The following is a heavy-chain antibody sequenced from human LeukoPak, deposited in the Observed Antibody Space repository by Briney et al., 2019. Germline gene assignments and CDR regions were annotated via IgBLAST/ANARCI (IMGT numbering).Heavy chain of an antibody. J-gene: IGHJ4*02. Sequence: GGSLRLSCAASGFIFTNYGMHWVRQAPGKGLEWVAIISFDGRIEYYVDSVKGRFTISRDKSKNTLYLQMNSLRAEDTAVYYCARPTITMVRGVITPSFGYWGQGTLVTVSS. D-gene: IGHD3-10*01. CDR2: ISFDGRIE. CDR3: ARPTITMVRGVITPSFGY. CDR1: GFIFTNYG. V-gene: IGHV3-30*03.